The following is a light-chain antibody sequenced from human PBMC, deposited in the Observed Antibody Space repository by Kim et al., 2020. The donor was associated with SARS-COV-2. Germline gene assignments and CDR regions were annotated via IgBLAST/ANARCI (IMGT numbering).Light chain of an antibody. Sequence: SPGEGAALACRATPSLTANNLAWYQQKPGQAPRLLIYGASSRATGVPDRFSGSGSGTDFTLTISRLEPEDSAVYYCQQYETSLWTFGQGTKVDIK. CDR3: QQYETSLWT. CDR1: PSLTANN. V-gene: IGKV3-20*01. J-gene: IGKJ1*01. CDR2: GAS.